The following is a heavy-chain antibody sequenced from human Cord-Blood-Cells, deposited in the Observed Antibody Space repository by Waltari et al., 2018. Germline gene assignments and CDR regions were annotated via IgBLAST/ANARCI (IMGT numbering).Heavy chain of an antibody. J-gene: IGHJ2*01. CDR1: RGTCSSFS. V-gene: IGHV1-69*01. Sequence: VQVLQSGAEVKKPGSSVNASSKACRGTCSSFSFSWARQAPGQGLEWMGGIIPIFGTANYAQKFQGRVTITADESTSTAYMELSSLRSEDTAVYYCARVDSSGWYWYFDLWGRGTLVTVSS. D-gene: IGHD6-19*01. CDR3: ARVDSSGWYWYFDL. CDR2: IIPIFGTA.